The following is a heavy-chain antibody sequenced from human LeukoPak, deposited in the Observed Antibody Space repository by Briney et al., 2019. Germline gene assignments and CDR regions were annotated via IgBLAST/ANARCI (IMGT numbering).Heavy chain of an antibody. CDR1: GFTFSSYA. CDR2: ISGRGGST. Sequence: PGGSLRLSCAASGFTFSSYAMSWVRQAPGKGLEWVSAISGRGGSTYYADSVKGRFTISRDNSKNTLYLQMNSLRAEDTAVYYCAKDAGAGTAEYYFDYWGQGTLVTVSS. D-gene: IGHD1-1*01. CDR3: AKDAGAGTAEYYFDY. V-gene: IGHV3-23*01. J-gene: IGHJ4*02.